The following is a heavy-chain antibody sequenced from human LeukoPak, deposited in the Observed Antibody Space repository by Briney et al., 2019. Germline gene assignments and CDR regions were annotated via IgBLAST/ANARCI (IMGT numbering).Heavy chain of an antibody. J-gene: IGHJ1*01. V-gene: IGHV3-30*02. CDR1: GFTFSSYG. D-gene: IGHD4-17*01. Sequence: PGGSLRLSCAASGFTFSSYGMHWVRQAQGKGLEWVAFIRYDGSNKYYADSVKGRFTISRDNSKNTLYLQMNSLRAEDTAVYYCAKGVYGDYVRYFQHWGQGTLVTVSS. CDR2: IRYDGSNK. CDR3: AKGVYGDYVRYFQH.